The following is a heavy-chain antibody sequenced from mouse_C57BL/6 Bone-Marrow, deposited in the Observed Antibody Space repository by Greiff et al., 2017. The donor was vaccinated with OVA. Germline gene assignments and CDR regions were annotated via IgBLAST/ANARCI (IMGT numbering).Heavy chain of an antibody. V-gene: IGHV3-5*01. CDR1: GISITTGNYR. CDR2: IYYSGTI. D-gene: IGHD4-1*01. Sequence: VQLQQSGPGLVKPSQTVFLTCTVTGISITTGNYRWSWIRQFPGNKLEWIGYIYYSGTITYNPSLTSRTTITRDTPKNQFFLEMNSLTAEDTATYYCAREGGHWDAYFDYWGQGTTLTVSS. CDR3: AREGGHWDAYFDY. J-gene: IGHJ2*01.